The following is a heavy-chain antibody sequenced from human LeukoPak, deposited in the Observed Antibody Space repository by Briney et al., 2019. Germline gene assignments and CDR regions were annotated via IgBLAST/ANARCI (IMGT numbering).Heavy chain of an antibody. CDR1: GFTFSTYA. CDR3: VRDRRDGNNFAYHFDS. J-gene: IGHJ4*02. V-gene: IGHV3-30*04. D-gene: IGHD5-24*01. CDR2: MCYDGSSA. Sequence: PGRCLRLSCAASGFTFSTYAMHWVRQAPGKGLDCVAGMCYDGSSAYYADSVRGRFTISRDHSNNTLYLHMDSLRDEARALYYGVRDRRDGNNFAYHFDSWGQGTLVTVSS.